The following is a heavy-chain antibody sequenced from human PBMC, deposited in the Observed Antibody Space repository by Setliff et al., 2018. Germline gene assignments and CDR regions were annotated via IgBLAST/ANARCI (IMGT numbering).Heavy chain of an antibody. Sequence: KPSETLSLTCTVSGVSIRSYYWSWIRQPPGKGLEWIGYIFYSGSSNYNPSLQSRVSISVDTSKNQLSLKLDSLTAADTALYFCARDNTILGATDYWGQGALVTVSS. J-gene: IGHJ4*02. CDR1: GVSIRSYY. D-gene: IGHD1-26*01. CDR2: IFYSGSS. CDR3: ARDNTILGATDY. V-gene: IGHV4-59*01.